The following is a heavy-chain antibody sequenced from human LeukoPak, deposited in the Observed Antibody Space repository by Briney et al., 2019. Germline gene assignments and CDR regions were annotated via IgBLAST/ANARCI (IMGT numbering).Heavy chain of an antibody. CDR3: AKDNNWDSYYFDY. CDR2: ISWNSGSI. D-gene: IGHD1-7*01. CDR1: GFTFSSYA. J-gene: IGHJ4*02. Sequence: GGSLRLSCAASGFTFSSYAMSWVRQAPGKGLEWVSGISWNSGSIGYADSVKGRFTISRDNAKNSLYLQMNSLRAEDTALYYCAKDNNWDSYYFDYWGQGTLVTVSS. V-gene: IGHV3-9*01.